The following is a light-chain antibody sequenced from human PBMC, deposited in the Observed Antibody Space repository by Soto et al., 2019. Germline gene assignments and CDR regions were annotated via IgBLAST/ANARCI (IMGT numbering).Light chain of an antibody. Sequence: DIQMTQSPSSLSTSVGDRVTITCRASQRINIYLNWYRQKPGKAPELLIYSASNLQSGVPSRLSGSGSGTDFTLTISSLKPEDFATYYCQQSFSTPTFGHGTRLEI. V-gene: IGKV1-39*01. CDR1: QRINIY. CDR3: QQSFSTPT. CDR2: SAS. J-gene: IGKJ5*01.